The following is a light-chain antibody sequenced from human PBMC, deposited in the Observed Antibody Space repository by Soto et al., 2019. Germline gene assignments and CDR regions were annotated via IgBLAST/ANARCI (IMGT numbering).Light chain of an antibody. CDR1: SSNIGAGYD. V-gene: IGLV1-40*01. CDR3: QSYDSSLSGYV. CDR2: GNS. Sequence: QSVLTQPPSVSGAPGQRVTISCTGSSSNIGAGYDVHWYQQLPGTAPKLLLYGNSNRPSGVPDRFSGSKSGTSASLGITGLQAEDEADYCCQSYDSSLSGYVFGTGTQLTVL. J-gene: IGLJ1*01.